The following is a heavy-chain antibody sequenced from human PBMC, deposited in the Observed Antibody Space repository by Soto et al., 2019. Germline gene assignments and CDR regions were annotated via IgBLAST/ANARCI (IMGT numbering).Heavy chain of an antibody. D-gene: IGHD3-10*01. Sequence: SLTCAVYGGSFSGYYWSWIRQPPGKGLEWIGEINHSGSTNYNPSLKSRVTISVDTSKNQFSLKLSSVTAADTAVYYCARMVRGVIISGYYYYYYMDVWGKGTTVTVSS. J-gene: IGHJ6*03. CDR1: GGSFSGYY. CDR2: INHSGST. CDR3: ARMVRGVIISGYYYYYYMDV. V-gene: IGHV4-34*01.